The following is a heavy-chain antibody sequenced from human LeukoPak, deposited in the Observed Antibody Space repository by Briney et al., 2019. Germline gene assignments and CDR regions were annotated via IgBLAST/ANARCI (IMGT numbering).Heavy chain of an antibody. Sequence: SETLSLTCAVYGGSFSGYYWTWIRQTPEKGLEWIGEMNPSGSTSYNPSLKSRVAISVDTSKNQFSLKLSSVTAADTAVYYCARGRQDVTMIVVVMTAVSYYLDVWGKGTTVTVS. V-gene: IGHV4-34*01. J-gene: IGHJ6*03. D-gene: IGHD3-22*01. CDR2: MNPSGST. CDR3: ARGRQDVTMIVVVMTAVSYYLDV. CDR1: GGSFSGYY.